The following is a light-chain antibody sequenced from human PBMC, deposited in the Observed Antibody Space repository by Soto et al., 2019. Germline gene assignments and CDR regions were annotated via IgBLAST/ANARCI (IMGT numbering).Light chain of an antibody. Sequence: VLNQPASVSGSPGQSITISCTGTSSDVGSYNLVSWYQQHPGKAPKLMIYEVSKRPSGVSNRFSGSKSGNTASLTISGLQAEDEADYYCCSYAGSSTVFGTGTKSPS. CDR2: EVS. V-gene: IGLV2-23*02. J-gene: IGLJ1*01. CDR3: CSYAGSSTV. CDR1: SSDVGSYNL.